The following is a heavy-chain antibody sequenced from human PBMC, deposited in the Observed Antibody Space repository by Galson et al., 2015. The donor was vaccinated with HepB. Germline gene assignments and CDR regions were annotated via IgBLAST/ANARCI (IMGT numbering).Heavy chain of an antibody. CDR1: GGTFSSYA. V-gene: IGHV1-69*10. CDR2: IIPILGIA. D-gene: IGHD3-10*01. J-gene: IGHJ6*03. Sequence: SVKVSCKASGGTFSSYAISWVRQAPGQGLEWMGGIIPILGIANYAQKFQGRVTITADKSTSTAYMELSSLRSEDTAVYYCARPGRPRDYYYYMDVWGKGTTVTVSS. CDR3: ARPGRPRDYYYYMDV.